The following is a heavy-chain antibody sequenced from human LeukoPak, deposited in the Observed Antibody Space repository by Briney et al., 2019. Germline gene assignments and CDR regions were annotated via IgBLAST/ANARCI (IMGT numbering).Heavy chain of an antibody. V-gene: IGHV3-23*01. Sequence: GGSLRLSCAASGFTFSSSAMSWVRQAPGKGLEWVSAISSSGGITYYADSVKGRFTISRDNSKNTLYLQMNSLRAEDTAVYYCAKGTMDGGQYYYDSNGGQGTLVTVSP. CDR2: ISSSGGIT. CDR1: GFTFSSSA. CDR3: AKGTMDGGQYYYDSN. J-gene: IGHJ4*02. D-gene: IGHD3-22*01.